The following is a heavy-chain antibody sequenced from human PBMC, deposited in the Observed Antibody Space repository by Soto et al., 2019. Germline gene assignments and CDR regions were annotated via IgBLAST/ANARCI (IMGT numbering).Heavy chain of an antibody. Sequence: PGGSLSLSCAASGFTFHSYTINWVRQAPGKRLEWLSSNSSSGYIFSTDSVRGGFTISRDNTKNSVYLQINSLRAEDAAVYFCARDCSGGSCYPGMDVWGQGTTVTVSS. CDR1: GFTFHSYT. CDR3: ARDCSGGSCYPGMDV. J-gene: IGHJ6*02. CDR2: NSSSGYI. V-gene: IGHV3-21*01. D-gene: IGHD2-15*01.